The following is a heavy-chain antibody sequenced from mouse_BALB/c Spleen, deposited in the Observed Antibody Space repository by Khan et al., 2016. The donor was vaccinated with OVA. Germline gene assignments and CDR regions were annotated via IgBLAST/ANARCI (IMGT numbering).Heavy chain of an antibody. V-gene: IGHV1-80*01. D-gene: IGHD2-1*01. J-gene: IGHJ2*01. CDR2: IYPGDGDT. CDR3: ARSNYGNYYFDY. Sequence: QVQLQQPGAELVRPGSSVKISCKTSGYAFSSNWMNWVKQRPGQGLEWIGQIYPGDGDTNYNGKFKGKATLTADKSSSTAYMQLSSLTSEDSAVYFCARSNYGNYYFDYWGQGTTLTVSS. CDR1: GYAFSSNW.